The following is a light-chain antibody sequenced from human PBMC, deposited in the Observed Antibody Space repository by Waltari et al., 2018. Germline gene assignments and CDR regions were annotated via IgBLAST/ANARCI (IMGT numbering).Light chain of an antibody. V-gene: IGLV2-14*01. CDR3: SSPSTNNVFV. J-gene: IGLJ2*01. CDR2: DVN. Sequence: QSALTQPASVSASPGQSSTVSCTGTSGEIGGSDVVSWYQHHPGSAPKVLIFDVNHRPSGIPDRFSGSTSGNTASLTISGLQAEDDADYYCSSPSTNNVFVFGGGTKVTVL. CDR1: SGEIGGSDV.